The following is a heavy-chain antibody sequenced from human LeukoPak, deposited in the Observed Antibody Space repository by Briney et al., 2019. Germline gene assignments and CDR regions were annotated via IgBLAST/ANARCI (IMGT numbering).Heavy chain of an antibody. D-gene: IGHD3-22*01. CDR1: GYTFTGYY. J-gene: IGHJ4*02. Sequence: GASVKVSCKASGYTFTGYYMHWVRQAPGQGLEWMGWINPNSGGTNYAQKFQGRVTMTRDTSISTAYMELSRLRSDDTAVYYCARDSTYDSRGYYQPPDYWGQGTLVTVSS. CDR3: ARDSTYDSRGYYQPPDY. CDR2: INPNSGGT. V-gene: IGHV1-2*02.